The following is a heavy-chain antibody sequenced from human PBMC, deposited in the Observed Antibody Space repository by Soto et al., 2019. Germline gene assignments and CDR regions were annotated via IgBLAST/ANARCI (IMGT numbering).Heavy chain of an antibody. CDR3: AHHPCYGLGRYSFDY. J-gene: IGHJ4*02. V-gene: IGHV2-5*02. D-gene: IGHD3-10*01. CDR2: IYWDDDK. Sequence: QITLKESGPTLVRPTQTLTLTCTFSGFSLTTSGVGVGWIRQPPGKALEWLAVIYWDDDKRYSSSLKSRLTITKDTSQNQVVLTMTNMDPVDTATYYCAHHPCYGLGRYSFDYWGQGTLVTVSS. CDR1: GFSLTTSGVG.